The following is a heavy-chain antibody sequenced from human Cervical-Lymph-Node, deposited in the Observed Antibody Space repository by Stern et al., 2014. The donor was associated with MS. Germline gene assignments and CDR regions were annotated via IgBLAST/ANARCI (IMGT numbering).Heavy chain of an antibody. J-gene: IGHJ4*02. CDR1: GYTFTSYA. V-gene: IGHV1-3*01. Sequence: QVQLVQSGAGVKKPGASVKVSCKASGYTFTSYAMHWVRQAPGQRLEWMGWITAGDGNTKYSQQVQGRVTITRDTSASTAYMEMSSRRSEDAVVYYGARGGSYPPLVDYWGQGTLVTVSS. D-gene: IGHD1-26*01. CDR2: ITAGDGNT. CDR3: ARGGSYPPLVDY.